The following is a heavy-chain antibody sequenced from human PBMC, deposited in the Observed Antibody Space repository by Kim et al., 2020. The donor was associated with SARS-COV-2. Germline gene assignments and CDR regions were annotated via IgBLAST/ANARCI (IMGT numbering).Heavy chain of an antibody. V-gene: IGHV3-23*01. Sequence: GGSLRLSCAASGFTFSSYAMSWVRQAPGKGLEWVSAISGSGGSTYYADSVKGRFTISRDNSKNTLYLQMNSLRAEDTAVYYCAKGQGSIVVGDPGMDVWGQGTTVTVSS. CDR1: GFTFSSYA. J-gene: IGHJ6*02. CDR3: AKGQGSIVVGDPGMDV. D-gene: IGHD2-15*01. CDR2: ISGSGGST.